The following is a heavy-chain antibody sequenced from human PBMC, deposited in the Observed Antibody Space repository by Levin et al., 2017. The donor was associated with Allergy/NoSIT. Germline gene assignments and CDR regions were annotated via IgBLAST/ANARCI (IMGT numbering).Heavy chain of an antibody. CDR2: IYYSGST. CDR3: ARVDYYGSLPDR. D-gene: IGHD3-10*01. CDR1: GGSISSGDYY. V-gene: IGHV4-30-4*01. J-gene: IGHJ2*01. Sequence: LRLSCTVSGGSISSGDYYWSWIRQPPGKGLEWIGNIYYSGSTYYNPSHKSRATISVDTSKNQFSLKLSSVTAADTAVYYCARVDYYGSLPDRWGRGTLVTVSS.